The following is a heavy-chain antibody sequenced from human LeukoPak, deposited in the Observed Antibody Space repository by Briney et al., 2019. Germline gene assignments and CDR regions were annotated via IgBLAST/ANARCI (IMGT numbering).Heavy chain of an antibody. D-gene: IGHD3-10*01. V-gene: IGHV3-48*03. CDR2: ISSSGSTI. Sequence: GGSLRLSCAASGFTFSSYEMNWVRQAPGKGLEWVSYISSSGSTIYYADSVKGRFTISRDTAKNTLYLQMNSLRAEDTAVYYCARPGAGSYMDVWGKGTTVTISS. J-gene: IGHJ6*03. CDR3: ARPGAGSYMDV. CDR1: GFTFSSYE.